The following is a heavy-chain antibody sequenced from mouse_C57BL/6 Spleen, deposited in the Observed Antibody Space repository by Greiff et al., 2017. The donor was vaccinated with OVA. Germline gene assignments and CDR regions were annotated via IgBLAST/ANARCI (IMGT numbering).Heavy chain of an antibody. J-gene: IGHJ1*03. Sequence: EVQVVESGGDLVKPGGSLKLSCAASGFTFSSYGMSWVRQTPDKRLEWVATISSGGSYTYYPDSVKGRFTISRDNAKNTLYLQMSSLKSEDTAMYYCARRWLLRYCDVWGTGTTVTVSS. D-gene: IGHD2-3*01. CDR3: ARRWLLRYCDV. V-gene: IGHV5-6*01. CDR2: ISSGGSYT. CDR1: GFTFSSYG.